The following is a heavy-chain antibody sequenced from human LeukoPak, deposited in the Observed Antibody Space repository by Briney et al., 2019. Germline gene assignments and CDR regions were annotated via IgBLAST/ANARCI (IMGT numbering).Heavy chain of an antibody. D-gene: IGHD3-9*01. J-gene: IGHJ4*02. V-gene: IGHV3-23*01. Sequence: GGSLRLSCAGSGFIFRNCAMSWVRQAPGMGLEWVSAISGSGAGTNYADSVKGRFTISRDNSKNTLYLQMNSLRSEDTAVYYCAKNGRDDHDKYFFDFWGQGTQVTVSS. CDR2: ISGSGAGT. CDR1: GFIFRNCA. CDR3: AKNGRDDHDKYFFDF.